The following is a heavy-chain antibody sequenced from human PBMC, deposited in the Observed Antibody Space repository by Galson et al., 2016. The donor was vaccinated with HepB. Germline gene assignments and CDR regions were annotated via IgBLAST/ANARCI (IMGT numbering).Heavy chain of an antibody. Sequence: SLRLSCAASGVTVSSKYMSWVRQAPGKGLQWVSFIYNDGTTFYNASVRGRFSISRHDSQNTLHLQTSSLRPYDTAIYYCASQGYYDSSFDDWGQGTLVTVSS. D-gene: IGHD3-22*01. CDR2: IYNDGTT. CDR3: ASQGYYDSSFDD. V-gene: IGHV3-53*04. J-gene: IGHJ4*02. CDR1: GVTVSSKY.